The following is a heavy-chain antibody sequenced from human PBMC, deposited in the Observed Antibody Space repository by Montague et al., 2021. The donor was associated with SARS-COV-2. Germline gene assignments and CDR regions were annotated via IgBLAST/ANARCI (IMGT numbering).Heavy chain of an antibody. CDR2: TYYRSEWHT. D-gene: IGHD6-19*01. CDR3: ASGWILFD. CDR1: GDSVSSPAAA. Sequence: CAISGDSVSSPAAAWNWIRQSPLRGLEWLGRTYYRSEWHTDYAVSVGGRLAIDADTSKNQFSLQLHSVTPEDSAVYYCASGWILFDWGQGTLVTVSS. J-gene: IGHJ4*02. V-gene: IGHV6-1*01.